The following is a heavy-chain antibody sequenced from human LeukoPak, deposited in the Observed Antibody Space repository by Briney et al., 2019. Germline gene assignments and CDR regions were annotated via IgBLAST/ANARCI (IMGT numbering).Heavy chain of an antibody. D-gene: IGHD6-19*01. CDR2: ISGSGGST. V-gene: IGHV3-23*01. CDR3: AIIAVPGRDY. Sequence: GRSLRLSCAASGFTFSSYAMSWVRQAPGKGLEWVSAISGSGGSTFYADSVKGRFTISRDNSKNTLYLQMNSLRAGDTAVYYCAIIAVPGRDYWGQGTLVTVSS. CDR1: GFTFSSYA. J-gene: IGHJ4*02.